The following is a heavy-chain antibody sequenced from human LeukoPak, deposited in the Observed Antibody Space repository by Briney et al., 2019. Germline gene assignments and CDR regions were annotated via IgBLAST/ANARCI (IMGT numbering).Heavy chain of an antibody. CDR1: GFTLSDYW. CDR3: ALMDV. V-gene: IGHV3-74*01. J-gene: IGHJ6*03. CDR2: ISSDGSWI. Sequence: QSGGSLRLSCGASGFTLSDYWMHWVRQAPGKGLVWVSRISSDGSWISYADSVEGRFTISRDNAKNTLYLQMNSLRAEDTAVYYCALMDVWGKGTTVTVSS.